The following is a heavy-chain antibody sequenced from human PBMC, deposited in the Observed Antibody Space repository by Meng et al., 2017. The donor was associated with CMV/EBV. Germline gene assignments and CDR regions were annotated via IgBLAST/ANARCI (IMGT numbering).Heavy chain of an antibody. D-gene: IGHD5-18*01. CDR2: IIPIFGTA. V-gene: IGHV1-69*05. CDR3: ARSFFGGYSDWGAFDL. CDR1: GGTFSSYA. Sequence: SVKVSCKASGGTFSSYAISWVRQAPGQGLEWIGGIIPIFGTANYAQRFQGRVTITTDESTSTAYMELSSLRSEDTAVYYCARSFFGGYSDWGAFDLWGRGTLVTVSS. J-gene: IGHJ2*01.